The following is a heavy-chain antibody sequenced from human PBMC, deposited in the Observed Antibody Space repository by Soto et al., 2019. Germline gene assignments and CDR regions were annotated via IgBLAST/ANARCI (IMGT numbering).Heavy chain of an antibody. CDR3: TRHNSDY. D-gene: IGHD2-21*01. Sequence: EVQLVESGGGLVQPGGSLKLSCAGSGFTFSASAMHWVRQASGKGLEWVGRIRSKVNNYATAYAASVKGRFSISRDDSKNTAYLQMNSLKTEDTAVYYCTRHNSDYWGQGTLVTVSS. CDR2: IRSKVNNYAT. CDR1: GFTFSASA. J-gene: IGHJ4*02. V-gene: IGHV3-73*01.